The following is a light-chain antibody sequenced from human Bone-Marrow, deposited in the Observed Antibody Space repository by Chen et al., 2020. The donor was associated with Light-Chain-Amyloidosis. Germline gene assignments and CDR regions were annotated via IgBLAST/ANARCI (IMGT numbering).Light chain of an antibody. Sequence: DIVLTQSPGTLSLSPGEGANLSCRASQTISSNYLTWYQQKFGQAPRLLIYGSSSRATGIPDRFTGSGSGTDFTLTINRLEPEDLAMYYCQQYGTSPLTFGGGTKVEIK. J-gene: IGKJ4*01. CDR2: GSS. V-gene: IGKV3-20*01. CDR3: QQYGTSPLT. CDR1: QTISSNY.